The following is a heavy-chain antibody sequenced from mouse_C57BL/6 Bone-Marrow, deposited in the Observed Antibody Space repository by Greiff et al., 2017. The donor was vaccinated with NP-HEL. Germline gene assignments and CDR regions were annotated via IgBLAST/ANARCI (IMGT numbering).Heavy chain of an antibody. CDR1: GYTFTSYW. CDR2: IYPGSGST. Sequence: VQLQQPGAELVKPGASVTMSCKASGYTFTSYWLTWVKQRPGQGLEWIGDIYPGSGSTNYNEKFKSKATLTVDTSSSTAYMQLSSLTSEDSAVYYCARDSNYIYWYFDVWGTGTTVTVSS. J-gene: IGHJ1*03. D-gene: IGHD2-5*01. V-gene: IGHV1-55*01. CDR3: ARDSNYIYWYFDV.